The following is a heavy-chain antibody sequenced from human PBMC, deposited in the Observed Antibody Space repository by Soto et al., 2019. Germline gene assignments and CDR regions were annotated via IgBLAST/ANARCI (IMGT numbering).Heavy chain of an antibody. CDR3: ARDSGYSYGPIDY. V-gene: IGHV3-23*01. J-gene: IGHJ4*02. CDR1: GFRNYG. D-gene: IGHD5-18*01. Sequence: GSLRLSCAASGFRNYGMHWVRQAPGKGLEWVSTICRSGGKTHYADPVKGRFTISRDNSKNTLYLQMNSLRAEDTAVYYCARDSGYSYGPIDYWGQGTLVTVSS. CDR2: ICRSGGKT.